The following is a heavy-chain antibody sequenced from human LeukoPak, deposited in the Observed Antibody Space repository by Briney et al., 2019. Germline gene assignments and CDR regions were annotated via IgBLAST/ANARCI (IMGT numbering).Heavy chain of an antibody. J-gene: IGHJ4*02. Sequence: AGSLTLSCAASGFTFGDYAMHWVRQPPGKGLEWVSLISGGGDYTYYAVSVKGRFTISRDNSKNSLYLQMNSLRTEDTALYYCAKGIGTRGSYSLDYWGQGTLVIVSS. CDR3: AKGIGTRGSYSLDY. D-gene: IGHD1-26*01. CDR1: GFTFGDYA. CDR2: ISGGGDYT. V-gene: IGHV3-43*02.